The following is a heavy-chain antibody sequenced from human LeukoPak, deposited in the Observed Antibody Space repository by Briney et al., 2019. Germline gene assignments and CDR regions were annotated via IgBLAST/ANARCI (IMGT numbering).Heavy chain of an antibody. V-gene: IGHV1-8*01. CDR2: MNPNSGNT. D-gene: IGHD5-24*01. CDR1: GYTFTSYD. Sequence: ASVKVFCKASGYTFTSYDINWVRQATGQGLEWMGWMNPNSGNTGYAQKFQGRVTMTRNTSISTAYMELSSLRSEDTAVYYCARGLGRMATMDWFDPWGQGTLVTVSS. CDR3: ARGLGRMATMDWFDP. J-gene: IGHJ5*02.